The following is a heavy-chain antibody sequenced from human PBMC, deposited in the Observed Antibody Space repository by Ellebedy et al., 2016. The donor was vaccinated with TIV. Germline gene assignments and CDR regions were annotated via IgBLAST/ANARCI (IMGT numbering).Heavy chain of an antibody. CDR2: MNPNSGNT. D-gene: IGHD3-22*01. V-gene: IGHV1-8*01. CDR3: ARGGHYYDSSGYLNMAFDI. Sequence: AASVKVSCKASGYTFTSYDINWVRQATGQGLEWMGWMNPNSGNTGYAQKFQGRVTMTRNTSITTAYMELSSLRYEDTAVYYCARGGHYYDSSGYLNMAFDIWGQGTMVTVSS. J-gene: IGHJ3*02. CDR1: GYTFTSYD.